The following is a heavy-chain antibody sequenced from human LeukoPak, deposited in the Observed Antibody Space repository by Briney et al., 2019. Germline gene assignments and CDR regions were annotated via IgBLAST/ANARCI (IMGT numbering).Heavy chain of an antibody. V-gene: IGHV3-23*01. D-gene: IGHD6-13*01. CDR1: GFTFSSYA. CDR3: ANTIAAAGRFYAEYFQH. Sequence: GGSLRLSCAASGFTFSSYAMSWVRQAPGKGLEWVSAISGSGGSTYYADSVKGRFTISRDNSKNTLYLQMNSLRAEDTAVYYCANTIAAAGRFYAEYFQHWGQGTLVTVSS. CDR2: ISGSGGST. J-gene: IGHJ1*01.